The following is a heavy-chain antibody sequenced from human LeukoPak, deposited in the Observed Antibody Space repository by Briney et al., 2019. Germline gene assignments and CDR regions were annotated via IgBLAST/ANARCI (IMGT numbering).Heavy chain of an antibody. Sequence: PGGSLRLSCAVSEFPFSFYEMNWVRQAPGKGLEWVSVISGSAGSTYHADSVKGRFTISRDNSKKMLYLQMISLRVEDTAVYFCARGRGANWNDHYYSMDVWGKGTTVTVSS. J-gene: IGHJ6*03. D-gene: IGHD1-1*01. V-gene: IGHV3-23*01. CDR3: ARGRGANWNDHYYSMDV. CDR2: ISGSAGST. CDR1: EFPFSFYE.